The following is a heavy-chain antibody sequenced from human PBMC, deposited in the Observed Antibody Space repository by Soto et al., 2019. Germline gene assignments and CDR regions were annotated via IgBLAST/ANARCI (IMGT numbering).Heavy chain of an antibody. D-gene: IGHD2-2*01. V-gene: IGHV4-39*01. CDR3: AILGIVVVPADPFYYGMDV. CDR2: IYYSRST. CDR1: GGSISSSSYY. J-gene: IGHJ6*04. Sequence: QLQLQESGPGLVKPSETLSLTCTVSGGSISSSSYYWGWIRQPPGKGLEWIGSIYYSRSTYYNPSPKNQVTIPVDTSKNHFSLKLLSVPAAGSAVYYGAILGIVVVPADPFYYGMDVWGKGPTVTVSS.